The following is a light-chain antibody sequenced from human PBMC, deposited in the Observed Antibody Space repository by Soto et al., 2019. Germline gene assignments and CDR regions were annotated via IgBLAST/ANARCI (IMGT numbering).Light chain of an antibody. Sequence: QSALTQPASVSGSPGQSITISCTGTSGDIGSYNRVSWYQQHPGKALKLIIYEVTDRPSGVSNRFSGSKSGNTASLTISGLQAEDEAEDYCSSYTNVNTRACVFGTGTKLTVL. CDR3: SSYTNVNTRACV. V-gene: IGLV2-14*01. CDR1: SGDIGSYNR. J-gene: IGLJ1*01. CDR2: EVT.